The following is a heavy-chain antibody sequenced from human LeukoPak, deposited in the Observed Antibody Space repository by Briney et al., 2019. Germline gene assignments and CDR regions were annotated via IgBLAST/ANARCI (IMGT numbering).Heavy chain of an antibody. Sequence: PGRSLRLSCAASGFTFSSYGMHWVRQAPGKGLEWVAVISYDGSSKYYADSVKGRFTISRDNSKNTLYLQMNSQRAEDTAMYYCAKDMGKYYYDGSDYWGQGTLVTVPS. D-gene: IGHD3-22*01. J-gene: IGHJ4*02. CDR1: GFTFSSYG. V-gene: IGHV3-30*18. CDR3: AKDMGKYYYDGSDY. CDR2: ISYDGSSK.